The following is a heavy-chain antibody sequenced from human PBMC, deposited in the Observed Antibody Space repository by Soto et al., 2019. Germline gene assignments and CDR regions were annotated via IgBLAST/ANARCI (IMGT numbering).Heavy chain of an antibody. CDR2: ISSSSSTI. J-gene: IGHJ6*02. CDR1: GFTFSSYS. V-gene: IGHV3-48*02. CDR3: AREDDSSGYYPPRGMDV. Sequence: GGSLRLFCAASGFTFSSYSMNWVRQAPGKGLEWVSYISSSSSTIYYADSVKGRFTISRDNAKNSLYLQMNSLRDEDTAVYYCAREDDSSGYYPPRGMDVWGQGTTVTVSS. D-gene: IGHD3-22*01.